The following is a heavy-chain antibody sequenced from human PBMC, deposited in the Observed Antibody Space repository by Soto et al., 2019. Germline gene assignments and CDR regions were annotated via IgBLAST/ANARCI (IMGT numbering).Heavy chain of an antibody. J-gene: IGHJ4*02. V-gene: IGHV4-59*01. CDR3: ARVGYDFWIGYYKFYY. Sequence: QVQLQEAGPGLVKPSETLSLTCTASGGSISSYYWSWIRQPPGKGLAWIGYIYYSGSSNYNPSLQSRVTISVDTSKNQFSLKLISVTAADTAVYYCARVGYDFWIGYYKFYYWGQGTLVTVSS. D-gene: IGHD3-3*01. CDR2: IYYSGSS. CDR1: GGSISSYY.